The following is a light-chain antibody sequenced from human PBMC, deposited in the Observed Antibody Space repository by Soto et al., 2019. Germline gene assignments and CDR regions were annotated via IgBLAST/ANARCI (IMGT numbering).Light chain of an antibody. CDR3: QQHGKGPLS. Sequence: EIVMTQSSGTLSVSPEERATLSCRARQSVYSTLAWYQQKPGQAPSVLIFHASTRATGSPARFRGSGSGTEFTLKISVLHSEDFAVYSCQQHGKGPLSCGGGKKLEIK. CDR1: QSVYST. CDR2: HAS. V-gene: IGKV3-15*01. J-gene: IGKJ4*01.